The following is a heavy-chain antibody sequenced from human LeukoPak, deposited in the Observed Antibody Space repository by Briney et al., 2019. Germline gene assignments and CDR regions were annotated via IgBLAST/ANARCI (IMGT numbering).Heavy chain of an antibody. Sequence: GGSLRLSSAASEFTVSTNDMHWVHQAPGKGLEWVAVIWYDGGTKYNEVSVKGRFTISKDNSKNMVYLQMNSLRVEDTGVYYCAKSRDGHNHGLFWGQGTLVTVSS. CDR2: IWYDGGTK. CDR3: AKSRDGHNHGLF. CDR1: EFTVSTND. J-gene: IGHJ4*02. V-gene: IGHV3-30*02. D-gene: IGHD5-24*01.